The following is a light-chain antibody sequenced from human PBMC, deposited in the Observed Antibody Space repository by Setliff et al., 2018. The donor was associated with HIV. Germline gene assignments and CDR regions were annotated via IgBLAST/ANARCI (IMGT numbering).Light chain of an antibody. Sequence: QSVLTQPPSVSGAPGQSITISCAGTSSDVGSYNFVSWYQQHPGKAPKLIIYEVSKWPSGVSNHFSGSKSGNTASLTISGLQTEDEAEYYCCSYASTGSFIFGTGTKVTVL. CDR1: SSDVGSYNF. CDR3: CSYASTGSFI. V-gene: IGLV2-23*02. J-gene: IGLJ1*01. CDR2: EVS.